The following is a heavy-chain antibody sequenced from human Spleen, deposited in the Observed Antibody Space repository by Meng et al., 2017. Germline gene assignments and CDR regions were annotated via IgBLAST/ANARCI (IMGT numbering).Heavy chain of an antibody. CDR3: AREKSRNDVGYFDN. Sequence: SETLSLTCVVSGGSFSDYYWSWIRQPPGKGLEWIGEINHSGSTNYNPSLESRVTISVDRSKNQFSLRLRSVTAADTAVYYCAREKSRNDVGYFDNWGRGTLVTVSS. J-gene: IGHJ4*02. V-gene: IGHV4-34*01. D-gene: IGHD1-1*01. CDR2: INHSGST. CDR1: GGSFSDYY.